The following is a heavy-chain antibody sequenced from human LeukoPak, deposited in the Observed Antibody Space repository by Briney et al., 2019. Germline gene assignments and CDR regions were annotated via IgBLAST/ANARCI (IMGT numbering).Heavy chain of an antibody. CDR1: GDFISSSSDY. CDR3: ARRRYYDSTGYFE. V-gene: IGHV4-39*02. CDR2: VYYTGRT. Sequence: SETLSLTCTVSGDFISSSSDYWGWIRQPPGKGLEWIGDVYYTGRTYYNPSLKSRVFISIDTSKNYFSLNLNFVTAADTAVYYCARRRYYDSTGYFEWGRGSLVTVSS. D-gene: IGHD3-22*01. J-gene: IGHJ1*01.